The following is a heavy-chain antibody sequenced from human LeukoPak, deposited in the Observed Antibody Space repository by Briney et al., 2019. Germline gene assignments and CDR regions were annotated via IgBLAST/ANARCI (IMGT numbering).Heavy chain of an antibody. CDR2: IRYDGSNK. CDR1: GFTFSSYA. Sequence: GGSLRLSCAASGFTFSSYAMHWVRQAPGKGLEWVAFIRYDGSNKYYADSVKGRFTISRDNSKNTLYLQMNSLRAEDTAVYYCAKDRDTPYYFDYWGQGTLVTVSS. V-gene: IGHV3-30*02. J-gene: IGHJ4*02. D-gene: IGHD3-10*01. CDR3: AKDRDTPYYFDY.